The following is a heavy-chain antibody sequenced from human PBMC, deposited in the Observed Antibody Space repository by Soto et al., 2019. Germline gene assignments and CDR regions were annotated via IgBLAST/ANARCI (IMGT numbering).Heavy chain of an antibody. V-gene: IGHV4-39*01. J-gene: IGHJ5*02. CDR1: GGSISSSSYY. D-gene: IGHD6-19*01. CDR2: IYYSGST. CDR3: ARQNSSGWYWFDP. Sequence: SETLSLTCTVSGGSISSSSYYWGWIRQPPGKGLEWIGSIYYSGSTYYNPSLKSRVTISVDTSKNQFSLMLSSVTAADTAVYYCARQNSSGWYWFDPWGQGTLVTVSS.